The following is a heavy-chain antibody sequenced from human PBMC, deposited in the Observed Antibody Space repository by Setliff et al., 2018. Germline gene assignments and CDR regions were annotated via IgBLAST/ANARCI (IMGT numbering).Heavy chain of an antibody. J-gene: IGHJ4*02. CDR3: SRLVRYCTTTTCQTLSGGEH. D-gene: IGHD2-8*01. CDR1: GYAFNNYG. V-gene: IGHV1-18*01. CDR2: INAYSGNT. Sequence: ASVKVSCKASGYAFNNYGIAWVRQAPGQGLEWMGWINAYSGNTFYAPKLQDRVTMTTDTSTATAYLELRSLRSDDTALYFCSRLVRYCTTTTCQTLSGGEHWGQGTLVTVSS.